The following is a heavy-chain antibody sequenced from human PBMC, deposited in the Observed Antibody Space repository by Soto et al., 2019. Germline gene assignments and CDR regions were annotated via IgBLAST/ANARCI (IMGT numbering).Heavy chain of an antibody. CDR3: TTGVAGYNPFDY. Sequence: EVQLVESGGGLVKPGGSLRLSCVASGFSFTNAWMIWVRQAPWKGLEWVGHIKRKADGETADYATPVKGRFTISRDDSKNTVYLQMNSLKPEDTGVSYCTTGVAGYNPFDYWGQGTLVTVSS. CDR2: IKRKADGETA. D-gene: IGHD1-1*01. CDR1: GFSFTNAW. V-gene: IGHV3-15*07. J-gene: IGHJ4*02.